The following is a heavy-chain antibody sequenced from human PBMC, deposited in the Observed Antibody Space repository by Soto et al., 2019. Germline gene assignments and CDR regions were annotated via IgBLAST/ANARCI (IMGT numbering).Heavy chain of an antibody. CDR1: GFIFENYA. CDR2: ISWNRGNL. V-gene: IGHV3-9*01. J-gene: IGHJ3*02. Sequence: EGQLVESGGGLVQPGGSLRLSCAASGFIFENYAIHWFRQAPGKGLEWVSGISWNRGNLVYADSVKGRFTISRENAKNSLYLQMNSLRREDTALYFCAKGRTRPLQLGSFGDNAFDIWGQGTMVTVSS. D-gene: IGHD3-10*01. CDR3: AKGRTRPLQLGSFGDNAFDI.